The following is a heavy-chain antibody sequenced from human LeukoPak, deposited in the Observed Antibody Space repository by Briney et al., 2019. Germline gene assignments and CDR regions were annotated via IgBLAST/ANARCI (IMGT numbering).Heavy chain of an antibody. J-gene: IGHJ4*02. CDR2: ISAYNGNT. Sequence: ASVKVSCKASGYTFTSYGISWVRQAPGRGLEWMGWISAYNGNTNYAQKLQGRVTMTTDTSTSTAYMELRSLRSDDTAVYYCARGPSYDSSGYYQIDYWGQGTLVTVSS. CDR3: ARGPSYDSSGYYQIDY. V-gene: IGHV1-18*01. CDR1: GYTFTSYG. D-gene: IGHD3-22*01.